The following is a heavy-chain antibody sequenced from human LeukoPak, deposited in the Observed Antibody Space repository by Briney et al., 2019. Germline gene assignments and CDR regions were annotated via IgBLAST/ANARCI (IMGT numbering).Heavy chain of an antibody. CDR2: ISFNGSNK. D-gene: IGHD2-2*01. CDR3: ARVLSSFTLSDAFDI. Sequence: PGRSLRLSCAASGFTFSSYAMHWVRQAPGKGLEWVAVISFNGSNKFYADSVKGRFTISRDNSKNTLYLQMNSLRAEDTAVYYCARVLSSFTLSDAFDIWGQGTMVTVSS. CDR1: GFTFSSYA. V-gene: IGHV3-30-3*01. J-gene: IGHJ3*02.